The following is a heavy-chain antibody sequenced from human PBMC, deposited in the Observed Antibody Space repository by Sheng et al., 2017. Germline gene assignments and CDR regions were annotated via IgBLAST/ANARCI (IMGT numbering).Heavy chain of an antibody. D-gene: IGHD4-17*01. CDR1: GFTFSSYG. CDR3: ARDRQDYGDEDAFDI. V-gene: IGHV3-33*01. CDR2: IWYDGSNK. J-gene: IGHJ3*02. Sequence: QVQLVESGGGVVQPGRSLRLSCAASGFTFSSYGMHWVRQAPGKGLEWVAVIWYDGSNKYYADSVKGRFTISRDNSKNTLYLQMNSLRAEDTAVYYCARDRQDYGDEDAFDIWGQGTMVTVSS.